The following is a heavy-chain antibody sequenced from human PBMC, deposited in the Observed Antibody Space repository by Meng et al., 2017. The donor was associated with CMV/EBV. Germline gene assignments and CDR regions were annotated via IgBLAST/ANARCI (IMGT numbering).Heavy chain of an antibody. D-gene: IGHD3-3*01. CDR2: ISSSSSYI. Sequence: LSLTCAASGFPFSSYSMNWVRQAPGKGLEWVSSISSSSSYIYYADSVKGRFTISRDNAKNSLYLQMNSLRAEDTAVYYCARAADLEWLLLNFDYWGQGTLVTVSS. CDR3: ARAADLEWLLLNFDY. CDR1: GFPFSSYS. V-gene: IGHV3-21*01. J-gene: IGHJ4*02.